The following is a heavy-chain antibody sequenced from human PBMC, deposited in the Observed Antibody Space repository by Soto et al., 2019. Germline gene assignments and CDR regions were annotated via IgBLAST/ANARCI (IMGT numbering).Heavy chain of an antibody. CDR1: GFTFSTYW. CDR3: AIRYTDY. D-gene: IGHD2-2*02. J-gene: IGHJ4*02. CDR2: IKPDGSEK. Sequence: LRLSCVASGFTFSTYWMTWVRQAPGKGLEWVANIKPDGSEKYYVDSVKGRFTISRDNAKRSVYLQMDSLRAEDTAIYYCAIRYTDYWGQGALVTVSS. V-gene: IGHV3-7*01.